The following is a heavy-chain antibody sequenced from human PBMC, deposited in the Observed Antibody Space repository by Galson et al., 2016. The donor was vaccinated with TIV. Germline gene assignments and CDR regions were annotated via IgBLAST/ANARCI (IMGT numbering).Heavy chain of an antibody. V-gene: IGHV3-48*03. Sequence: SLRLSCAVSGLIFLKYDMNWVRQTPGKGLEWISFISISGGAIYYAHSVQGRFTISRDNAKNSLYLQMNSLRGDDTAVYYCVTATTTPHDYWGQGTLVTVSS. CDR1: GLIFLKYD. D-gene: IGHD1-1*01. CDR3: VTATTTPHDY. CDR2: ISISGGAI. J-gene: IGHJ4*02.